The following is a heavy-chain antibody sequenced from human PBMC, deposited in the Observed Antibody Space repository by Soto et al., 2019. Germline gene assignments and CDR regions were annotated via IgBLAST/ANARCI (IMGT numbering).Heavy chain of an antibody. CDR2: IIPKLDSA. V-gene: IGHV1-69*01. CDR1: GGGNLRDFR. D-gene: IGHD2-15*01. CDR3: ARGGGRYNSGAIN. Sequence: QVQLVQSGAEVKKPGSSVQVSCKTSGGGNLRDFRTTWVRQAPGQGLEWRGGIIPKLDSANYAQNFQGRVTITADESTRTVYMEPRSARSEATPAYYSARGGGRYNSGAINWAQGPPVTVSS. J-gene: IGHJ4*02.